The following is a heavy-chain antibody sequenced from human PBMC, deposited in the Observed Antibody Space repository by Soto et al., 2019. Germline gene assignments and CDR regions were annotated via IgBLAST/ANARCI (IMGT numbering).Heavy chain of an antibody. CDR2: IYYSGST. CDR3: AVYDSSGSRAFQH. J-gene: IGHJ1*01. V-gene: IGHV4-31*03. CDR1: GGSISSGAYS. D-gene: IGHD3-22*01. Sequence: QVQLQESGPGLVKPSQTLSLTCTVSGGSISSGAYSWSWIRQHPGKGLEWIGYIYYSGSTYYNPSLKSRVTTAVDTSKNQFSLKLSSVTAADTAVYYCAVYDSSGSRAFQHWGQGTLVTVSS.